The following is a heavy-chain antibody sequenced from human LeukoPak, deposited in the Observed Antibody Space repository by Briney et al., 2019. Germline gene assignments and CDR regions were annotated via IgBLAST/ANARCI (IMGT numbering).Heavy chain of an antibody. D-gene: IGHD1-7*01. V-gene: IGHV1-2*02. CDR2: INPNSGGT. J-gene: IGHJ6*02. CDR1: GYTFTGYY. Sequence: ASVKVSCKASGYTFTGYYMHWVQQAPGQGLEWMGWINPNSGGTNYAQKFQGRVTMTGDTSISTAYMELSRLRSDDTAVYYCARTGLRLSWNYDTKDYYYYGMDVWGQGTTVTVSS. CDR3: ARTGLRLSWNYDTKDYYYYGMDV.